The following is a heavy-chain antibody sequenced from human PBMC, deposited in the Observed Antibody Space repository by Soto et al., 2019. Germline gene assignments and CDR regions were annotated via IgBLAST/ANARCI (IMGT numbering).Heavy chain of an antibody. CDR1: GYTFTGYY. Sequence: QVHLVQSGAEVKKAGASVKVSCKASGYTFTGYYIHWVRQAPGQGFEWVGWINPSTGGTSYAQKFQGRVTVTMDTSISTAYMELTRLRSNDTAVYYCARDLGGLGDPFDNWGQGTRVTVFS. V-gene: IGHV1-2*02. CDR3: ARDLGGLGDPFDN. CDR2: INPSTGGT. D-gene: IGHD3-16*01. J-gene: IGHJ4*02.